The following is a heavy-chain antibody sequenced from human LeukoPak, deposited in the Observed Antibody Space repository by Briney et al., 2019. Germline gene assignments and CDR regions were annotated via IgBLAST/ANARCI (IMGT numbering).Heavy chain of an antibody. CDR3: ARGAGGAAAGTSNWFDP. Sequence: ASVKVSCKASGYTFTSYDINWVRQATGQGLEWMRWMNPNSGNTGYAQKFQGRVTMTRNTSISTAYMELSSLRSEDTAVYYCARGAGGAAAGTSNWFDPWGQGTLVTVSS. CDR2: MNPNSGNT. CDR1: GYTFTSYD. V-gene: IGHV1-8*01. D-gene: IGHD6-13*01. J-gene: IGHJ5*02.